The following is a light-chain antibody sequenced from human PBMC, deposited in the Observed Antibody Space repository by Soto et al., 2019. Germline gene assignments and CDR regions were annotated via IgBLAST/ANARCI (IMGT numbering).Light chain of an antibody. J-gene: IGKJ1*01. CDR3: QQFNSYSWT. CDR2: DAS. Sequence: AIQLTQSPSSLSASVGDRVTITCRASQGISSALAWYQQKPGKAPKLLIYDASSLESGVPSRFSGSGSGTDFTLTISSLQPDDFATYYCQQFNSYSWTFGQGNKVDIK. CDR1: QGISSA. V-gene: IGKV1-13*02.